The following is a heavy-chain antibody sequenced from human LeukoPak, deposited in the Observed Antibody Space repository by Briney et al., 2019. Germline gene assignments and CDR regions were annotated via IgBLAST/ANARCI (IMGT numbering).Heavy chain of an antibody. J-gene: IGHJ5*02. V-gene: IGHV4-4*02. CDR3: ARDSPPPYSSACTACWFDP. CDR2: IHHSGST. CDR1: DGSISSTTW. D-gene: IGHD6-25*01. Sequence: SGTLSLTCTVSDGSISSTTWWSWVRQSPGKGLEWIGEIHHSGSTNYNPSLKSRVTIAVDKSKNQFSLKVTSVTAADTAVYYCARDSPPPYSSACTACWFDPWGQGTLVTVSS.